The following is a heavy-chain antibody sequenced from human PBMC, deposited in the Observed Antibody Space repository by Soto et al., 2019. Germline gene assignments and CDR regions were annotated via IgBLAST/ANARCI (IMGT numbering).Heavy chain of an antibody. CDR2: IYYSGST. J-gene: IGHJ4*02. Sequence: PSETLSLTCTVSGGSVSSYYWSLNRQLPGKGLDWIGYIYYSGSTKYKPSLKSRVTMSVDTSKNQFSLKVSSATAADTAVYYCASHSNRNYGLYYFDYSGLGALVTVSS. CDR3: ASHSNRNYGLYYFDY. CDR1: GGSVSSYY. V-gene: IGHV4-59*08. D-gene: IGHD4-4*01.